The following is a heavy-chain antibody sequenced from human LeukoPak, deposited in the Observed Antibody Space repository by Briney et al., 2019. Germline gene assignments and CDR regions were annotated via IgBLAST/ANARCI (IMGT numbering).Heavy chain of an antibody. J-gene: IGHJ4*02. CDR2: IYTSGST. D-gene: IGHD1-26*01. CDR1: GGSISSGSYY. Sequence: SQTLSLTCTVSGGSISSGSYYWSWIRRPAGKGLEWIGRIYTSGSTNYNPSLKSRVAISVDTSKNQFSLKLSSVTAADTAVYYCARWSGSYWGNYFDYWGQGTLVTVSS. V-gene: IGHV4-61*02. CDR3: ARWSGSYWGNYFDY.